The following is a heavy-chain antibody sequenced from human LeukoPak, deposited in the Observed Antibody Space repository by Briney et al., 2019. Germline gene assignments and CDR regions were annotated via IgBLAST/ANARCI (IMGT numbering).Heavy chain of an antibody. CDR2: IYYSGNT. Sequence: PSETLSLTCAVYGGSFSGYYWSWIRQPPGKGLEWIGSIYYSGNTYYNPSLKSRVTISVDTSKNQFSLKLSSVTAADTAVYYCARDRYGLYDYWGQGTLVTASS. CDR3: ARDRYGLYDY. CDR1: GGSFSGYY. D-gene: IGHD1-14*01. V-gene: IGHV4-34*01. J-gene: IGHJ4*02.